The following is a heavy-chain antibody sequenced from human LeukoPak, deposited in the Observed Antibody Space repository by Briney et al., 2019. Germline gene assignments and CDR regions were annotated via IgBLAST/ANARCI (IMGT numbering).Heavy chain of an antibody. CDR2: ISSNGGST. J-gene: IGHJ4*02. CDR1: GFTFSSYA. V-gene: IGHV3-64*01. CDR3: ARSLTYYYDSSGYYYPDLFDY. D-gene: IGHD3-22*01. Sequence: GGSLRLSCADSGFTFSSYAMHWVRQAPGKGLEYVSAISSNGGSTYYANSVKGRFTISRDNSKNTLYLQIGSLRAEDMAVYYCARSLTYYYDSSGYYYPDLFDYWGQGTLVTVSS.